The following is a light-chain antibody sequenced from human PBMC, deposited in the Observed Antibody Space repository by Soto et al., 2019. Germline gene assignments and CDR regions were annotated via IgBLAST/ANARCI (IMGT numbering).Light chain of an antibody. J-gene: IGLJ2*01. CDR2: RDN. CDR1: SIGTKS. Sequence: SYELTQPLSVSVALGQTARITCGGNSIGTKSVHWYQQKPGQAPVLVIYRDNNRPSGIPERFSGSNSGNTATLTISRAQAGDEADYSCQVWDSSTVVFGGGTKVTVL. CDR3: QVWDSSTVV. V-gene: IGLV3-9*01.